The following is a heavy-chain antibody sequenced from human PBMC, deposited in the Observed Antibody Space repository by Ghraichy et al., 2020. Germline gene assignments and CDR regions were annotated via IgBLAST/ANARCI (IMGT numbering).Heavy chain of an antibody. V-gene: IGHV4-39*01. CDR1: GGSISSSSYY. CDR3: ARVGSSRLAYSFYYFDY. D-gene: IGHD6-13*01. J-gene: IGHJ4*02. CDR2: IYYSGNT. Sequence: SETLSLTCTVSGGSISSSSYYWGWIRQPPGKGLEWIGSIYYSGNTYYNSSLKSRVTISVETSKNQFSLKLSYVTAADTAVYYCARVGSSRLAYSFYYFDYWGQGTLVTVSS.